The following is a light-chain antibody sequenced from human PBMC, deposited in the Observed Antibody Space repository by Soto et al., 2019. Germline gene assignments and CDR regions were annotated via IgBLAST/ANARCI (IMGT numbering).Light chain of an antibody. CDR1: SSNIGAVYD. V-gene: IGLV1-47*02. J-gene: IGLJ2*01. Sequence: QSALTQPPSVSGAPGQRVTISCTGSSSNIGAVYDVYWYQQLPGTAPKLLIYSTNQRPSGVPDRFSGSKSGTSASLASSGLRSEDEANYFCATWDDSLSGVVFGGGTKLTVL. CDR2: STN. CDR3: ATWDDSLSGVV.